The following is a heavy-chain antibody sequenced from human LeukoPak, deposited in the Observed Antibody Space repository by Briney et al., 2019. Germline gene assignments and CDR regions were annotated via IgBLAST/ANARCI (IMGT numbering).Heavy chain of an antibody. CDR1: GFTFSNAW. D-gene: IGHD3-22*01. J-gene: IGHJ4*02. Sequence: GGSLRLSCAASGFTFSNAWMSWVRQAPGKGLEWVGRIKSKTDGGTTDYAAPVKGRFTISRDDSKNTLYLQMNSLKTEDTAVYYCTTDYYDSSGPPFDYWGQGTLVTVSS. CDR2: IKSKTDGGTT. V-gene: IGHV3-15*01. CDR3: TTDYYDSSGPPFDY.